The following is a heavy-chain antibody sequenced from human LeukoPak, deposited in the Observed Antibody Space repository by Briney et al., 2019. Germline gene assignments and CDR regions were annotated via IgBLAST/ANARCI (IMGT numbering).Heavy chain of an antibody. CDR3: ARGHTIFGVVIRSFDY. CDR1: GYTFTSYD. V-gene: IGHV1-8*01. Sequence: ASVKVSCKASGYTFTSYDINWVRQAPGQGLEWMGWMNPNSGNTSYAQTFQGRVTMTRNTSISTAYMELSRLRSEDTAVYYCARGHTIFGVVIRSFDYWGQGTLVTVSS. D-gene: IGHD3-3*01. J-gene: IGHJ4*02. CDR2: MNPNSGNT.